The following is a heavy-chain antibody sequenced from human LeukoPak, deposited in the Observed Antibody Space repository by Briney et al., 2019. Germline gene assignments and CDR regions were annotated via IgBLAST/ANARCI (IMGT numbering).Heavy chain of an antibody. CDR1: GGSMSSYY. Sequence: KTSETLSLTCTVSGGSMSSYYWSWIRQSPGKGLEWIGHIYYSGSTNYHPSLKTRVTISVDTSKNQFSLRLSSVTAADMAVYYCARVTGPHAFDIWGQGTLVTVSS. V-gene: IGHV4-59*01. CDR2: IYYSGST. J-gene: IGHJ3*02. D-gene: IGHD3-9*01. CDR3: ARVTGPHAFDI.